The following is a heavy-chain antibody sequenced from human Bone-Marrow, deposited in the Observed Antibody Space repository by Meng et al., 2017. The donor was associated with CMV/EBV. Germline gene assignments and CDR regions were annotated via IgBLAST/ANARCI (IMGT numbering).Heavy chain of an antibody. Sequence: ASVKVSCKASGYTFTGYYMHWVRQAPGQGREWMGWINPNSGGTNYAQKFQGRVTTTRDTSISTAYMELSKLRSDDTAVYYCGRNPREETAIDIWGQGTMVTVSS. CDR2: INPNSGGT. CDR3: GRNPREETAIDI. J-gene: IGHJ3*02. D-gene: IGHD5-24*01. CDR1: GYTFTGYY. V-gene: IGHV1-2*02.